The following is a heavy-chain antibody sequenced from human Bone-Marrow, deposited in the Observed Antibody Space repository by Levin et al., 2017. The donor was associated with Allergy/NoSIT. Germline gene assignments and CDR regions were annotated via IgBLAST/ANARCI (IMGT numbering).Heavy chain of an antibody. D-gene: IGHD1/OR15-1a*01. CDR2: ISRSGNDI. Sequence: PGGSLRLSCVVSGFTFSDYAMNWVRQSPEKGLEWVTSISRSGNDIYEADSVKGRFTISRDNANNSLSLQMSSLRAEDTGIYYCARSRSITGTEDLKLMDVWGQGTTVTVSS. CDR3: ARSRSITGTEDLKLMDV. V-gene: IGHV3-21*01. CDR1: GFTFSDYA. J-gene: IGHJ6*02.